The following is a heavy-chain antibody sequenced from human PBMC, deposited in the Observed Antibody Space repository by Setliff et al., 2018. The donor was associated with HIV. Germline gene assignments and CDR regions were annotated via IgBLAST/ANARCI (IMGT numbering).Heavy chain of an antibody. D-gene: IGHD5-18*01. Sequence: LRLSCAGSGFTFSSYGMNWVRQAPGEGLEWVALIWYDGSNEYYADSVKGRFTISRDNSKNILYLQMNSLRAEDTAVYYCAKDFARYSSYYHGMDVWGQGTTVTVSS. CDR3: AKDFARYSSYYHGMDV. J-gene: IGHJ6*02. V-gene: IGHV3-33*06. CDR1: GFTFSSYG. CDR2: IWYDGSNE.